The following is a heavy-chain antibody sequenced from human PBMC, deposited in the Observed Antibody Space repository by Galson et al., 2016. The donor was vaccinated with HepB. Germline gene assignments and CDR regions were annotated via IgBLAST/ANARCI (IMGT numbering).Heavy chain of an antibody. CDR3: ARTRYGDHYYYGMDV. Sequence: SLRLSCAASGFTFSTYSMNWVRQAPGMGLEWVSSISSSGSFIDHADSMKGRIIISRDNAKNSVYLQMNSLRVEDTAVYYCARTRYGDHYYYGMDVWGQGTTVTVSS. V-gene: IGHV3-21*06. CDR2: ISSSGSFI. D-gene: IGHD4-17*01. J-gene: IGHJ6*02. CDR1: GFTFSTYS.